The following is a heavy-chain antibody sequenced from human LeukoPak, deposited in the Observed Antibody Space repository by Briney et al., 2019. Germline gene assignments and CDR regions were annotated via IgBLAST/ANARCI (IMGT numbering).Heavy chain of an antibody. CDR1: GFTFIHYS. D-gene: IGHD2-8*01. CDR2: ISYDGDDK. J-gene: IGHJ4*02. V-gene: IGHV3-30-3*01. CDR3: VRGKWWIDVEHYFDY. Sequence: PGRSLRLYCAASGFTFIHYSMHWVRQAPGKGLEWVTIISYDGDDKYYADSVKGRFTISRDNSKSTLYLHMNSLRREDTAVYFCVRGKWWIDVEHYFDYWGQGILVTVSS.